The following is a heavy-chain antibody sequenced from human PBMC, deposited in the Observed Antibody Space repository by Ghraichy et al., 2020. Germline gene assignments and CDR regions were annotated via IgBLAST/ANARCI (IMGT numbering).Heavy chain of an antibody. J-gene: IGHJ4*02. CDR3: AKERGFTFDY. Sequence: LSLTCAASGFTFSSYAMSWVRQAPGKGLEWVSGISGSGLSTHYAESVKGRFTISRDNPKNTLSLQMNSLRAEDTAVYFCAKERGFTFDYWGQGTLVTVSS. CDR1: GFTFSSYA. V-gene: IGHV3-23*01. CDR2: ISGSGLST. D-gene: IGHD5-12*01.